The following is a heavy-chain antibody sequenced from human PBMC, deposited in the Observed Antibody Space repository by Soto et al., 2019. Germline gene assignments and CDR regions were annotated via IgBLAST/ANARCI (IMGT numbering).Heavy chain of an antibody. J-gene: IGHJ3*02. D-gene: IGHD3-10*01. V-gene: IGHV5-51*01. CDR3: ARHESETLRFGEVFPFGTIDI. CDR1: GYSFTSYW. Sequence: GESLRISCKGSGYSFTSYWIGWVRQMPGKGLEWMGIIYPGDSDTRYSPSFQGQVTISADKSISTAYLQWSSLKASDTAMYYCARHESETLRFGEVFPFGTIDIWGQGTMVTVSS. CDR2: IYPGDSDT.